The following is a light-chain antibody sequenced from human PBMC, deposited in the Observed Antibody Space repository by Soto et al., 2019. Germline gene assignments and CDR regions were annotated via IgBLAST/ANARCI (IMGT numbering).Light chain of an antibody. V-gene: IGKV3-15*01. CDR2: DAS. Sequence: EVVMTQSPATLSVSPGERATLSCRASQGISSHLAWYQQKPGQAPRLLIYDASTRATGIPARFSGSGSGTEFTLTISSLQSEDFAVYYCQHYNNWPPWTFGQGTKVEI. J-gene: IGKJ1*01. CDR3: QHYNNWPPWT. CDR1: QGISSH.